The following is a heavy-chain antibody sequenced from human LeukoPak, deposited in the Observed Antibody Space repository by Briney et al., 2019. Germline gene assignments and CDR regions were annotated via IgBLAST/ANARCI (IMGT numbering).Heavy chain of an antibody. J-gene: IGHJ5*02. D-gene: IGHD1-14*01. CDR2: LQPSGAT. Sequence: SETLSLTCTVSGASISSYYWSWIRHPAGKELEWIGRLQPSGATNYNPSLESRVTMSVDTSKNQFSLSLTSVTAADTAVYYCARDSTGTAFDPWGQGTLVTVSS. V-gene: IGHV4-4*07. CDR1: GASISSYY. CDR3: ARDSTGTAFDP.